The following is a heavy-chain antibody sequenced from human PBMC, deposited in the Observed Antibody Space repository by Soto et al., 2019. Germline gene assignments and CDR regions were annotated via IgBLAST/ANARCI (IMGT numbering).Heavy chain of an antibody. D-gene: IGHD6-6*01. V-gene: IGHV3-49*03. Sequence: TGGSLRLSCTASGFTFGDYAMSWFRQAPGKGLEWVGFIRSKAYGGTTEYAASVKGRFTISRDDSKSIAYLQMNSLKTEDTAVYYCTRVMAARPDDYWGQGTLVTVSS. CDR2: IRSKAYGGTT. J-gene: IGHJ4*02. CDR1: GFTFGDYA. CDR3: TRVMAARPDDY.